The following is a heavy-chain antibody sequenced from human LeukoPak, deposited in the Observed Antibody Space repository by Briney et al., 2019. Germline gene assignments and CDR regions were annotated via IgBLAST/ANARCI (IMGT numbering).Heavy chain of an antibody. CDR2: IYTSGST. J-gene: IGHJ3*02. CDR3: ARHYYGGSGAFDI. CDR1: GGSISSGSYY. D-gene: IGHD4-23*01. V-gene: IGHV4-61*02. Sequence: KTSQTLSLTCTVSGGSISSGSYYWSWIRQPAGKGLEWIGRIYTSGSTNYNPSLKSRVTISVDTSKKQFSLTLSFVTAADTAIYYCARHYYGGSGAFDIWGQGTMVTVS.